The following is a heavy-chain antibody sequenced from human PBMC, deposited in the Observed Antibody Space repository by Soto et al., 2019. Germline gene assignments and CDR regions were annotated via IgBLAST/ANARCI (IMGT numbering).Heavy chain of an antibody. D-gene: IGHD3-16*01. CDR2: INHVGGT. CDR1: GGFLSESY. J-gene: IGHJ5*02. CDR3: VRIRYQLPSSVLWLDP. V-gene: IGHV4-34*01. Sequence: SETLSLTCAVYGGFLSESYWTWIRQPPGKGLERIGEINHVGGTNYNPSLKSRVTMSVDTSQNQFSLRLISVTAADTVMYFCVRIRYQLPSSVLWLDPWGQGTPVTVSS.